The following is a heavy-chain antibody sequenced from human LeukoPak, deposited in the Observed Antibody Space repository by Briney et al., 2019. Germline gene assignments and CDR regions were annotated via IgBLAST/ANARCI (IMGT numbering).Heavy chain of an antibody. J-gene: IGHJ4*02. Sequence: GGSLRLSCAASGFTFSSYAMSWVRQAPGKGLEWVSAISGSGGSTYYADSVKGRFTISRDNAKNSLYLQMNSLRAEDTAVYYCGRHGEGATIDNWGQGTLVTVSS. CDR3: GRHGEGATIDN. CDR1: GFTFSSYA. V-gene: IGHV3-23*01. CDR2: ISGSGGST. D-gene: IGHD1-26*01.